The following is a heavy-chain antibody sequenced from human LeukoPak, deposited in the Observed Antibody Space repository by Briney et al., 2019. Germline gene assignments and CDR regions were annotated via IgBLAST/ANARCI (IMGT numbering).Heavy chain of an antibody. Sequence: SETLSLTCTVSGGSISPYYWSWIRQHPGKGLEWIGYIYYSGSTYYNPSLKSRVTISVDTSKNQFSLKLSSVTAADTAVYYCARDAGTTRGFDPWGQGTLVTVSS. V-gene: IGHV4-31*03. CDR3: ARDAGTTRGFDP. CDR2: IYYSGST. D-gene: IGHD1-1*01. J-gene: IGHJ5*02. CDR1: GGSISPYY.